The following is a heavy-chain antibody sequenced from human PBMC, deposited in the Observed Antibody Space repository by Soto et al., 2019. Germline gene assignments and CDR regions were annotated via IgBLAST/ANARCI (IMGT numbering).Heavy chain of an antibody. J-gene: IGHJ4*02. CDR2: FYYRGRS. V-gene: IGHV4-39*01. Sequence: LSLTCTVSGGSVTNSSYYWGWIRQSPGKGLEWIGSFYYRGRSYSKSSVKSRVTISVNTSKNRFSLSLNSVTASDTAVYFCVSQRTTVPTQAYFDYWGPGALVTVS. CDR3: VSQRTTVPTQAYFDY. CDR1: GGSVTNSSYY. D-gene: IGHD4-17*01.